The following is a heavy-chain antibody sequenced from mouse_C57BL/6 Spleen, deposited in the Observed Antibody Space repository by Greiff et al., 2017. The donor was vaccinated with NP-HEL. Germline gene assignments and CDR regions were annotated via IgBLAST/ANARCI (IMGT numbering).Heavy chain of an antibody. V-gene: IGHV1-62-2*01. CDR3: ARHPNYYGSSYLYYFDY. CDR1: GYTFTEYT. CDR2: FYPGSGSI. Sequence: QVQLKQSGAELVKPGASVKLSCKASGYTFTEYTIHWVKQRSGQGLEWIGWFYPGSGSIKYNEKFKDKATLTADKSSSTVYMELSRLTSEDSAVYFCARHPNYYGSSYLYYFDYWGQGTTLTVSS. J-gene: IGHJ2*01. D-gene: IGHD1-1*01.